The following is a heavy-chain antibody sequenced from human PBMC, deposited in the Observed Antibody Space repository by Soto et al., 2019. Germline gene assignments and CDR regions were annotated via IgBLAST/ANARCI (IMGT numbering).Heavy chain of an antibody. Sequence: GASVKVSCKASGYSFTNNDVSWVRQATGQGLEWMGWMNPGSGDTGYAQKVQGRVTMTRDISLATAYMKLSSLGSDDTAIYYCARIATLGSLNWFDPWGQGTLVTVSS. CDR3: ARIATLGSLNWFDP. D-gene: IGHD3-10*01. CDR2: MNPGSGDT. CDR1: GYSFTNND. J-gene: IGHJ5*02. V-gene: IGHV1-8*01.